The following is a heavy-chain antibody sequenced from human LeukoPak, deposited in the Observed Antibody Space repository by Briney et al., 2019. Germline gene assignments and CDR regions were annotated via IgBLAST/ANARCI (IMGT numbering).Heavy chain of an antibody. J-gene: IGHJ3*02. Sequence: ASETPSLTCTVSGGSISSSSYYWAWIRQPPGKGLEWIGYIYYSGSTNYIPSLKSRVTISVDTSKNQFSLKLSSVTAADTAVYYCARLINYYDSSGYLGDAFDIWGQGTMVTVSS. CDR1: GGSISSSSYY. V-gene: IGHV4-61*05. CDR2: IYYSGST. CDR3: ARLINYYDSSGYLGDAFDI. D-gene: IGHD3-22*01.